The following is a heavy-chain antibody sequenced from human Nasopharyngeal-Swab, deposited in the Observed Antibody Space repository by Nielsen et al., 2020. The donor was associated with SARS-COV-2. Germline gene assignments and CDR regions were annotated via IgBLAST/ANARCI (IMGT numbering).Heavy chain of an antibody. J-gene: IGHJ4*02. Sequence: GGSLRLSCAVSGFTFSTFWMTWVRQAPGKGLEWVANIKEDGSEKYYVDSVKGRFTISRDNAKNSLYLQMNSLRAEDTAVYYCARASGSSWDFDYWGQGTLVTVSS. D-gene: IGHD6-13*01. CDR3: ARASGSSWDFDY. CDR2: IKEDGSEK. CDR1: GFTFSTFW. V-gene: IGHV3-7*03.